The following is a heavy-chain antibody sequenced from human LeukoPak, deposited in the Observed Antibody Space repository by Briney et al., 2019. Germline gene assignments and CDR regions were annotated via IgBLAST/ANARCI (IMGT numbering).Heavy chain of an antibody. CDR1: GFTFSSYE. J-gene: IGHJ5*02. CDR2: IKQDGSEK. Sequence: PGGSLRLSCAASGFTFSSYEMNWVRQAPGKGLEWVANIKQDGSEKYYVDSVKGRFTISRDNAKNSLYLQMNSLRAEDTAVYYCARGDYPWFDPWGQGTLVTVSS. CDR3: ARGDYPWFDP. D-gene: IGHD3-10*01. V-gene: IGHV3-7*01.